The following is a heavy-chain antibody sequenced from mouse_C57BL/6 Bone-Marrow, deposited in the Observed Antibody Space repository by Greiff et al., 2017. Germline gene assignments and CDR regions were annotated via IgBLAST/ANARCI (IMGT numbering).Heavy chain of an antibody. J-gene: IGHJ4*01. CDR2: SRNKANDYTT. Sequence: EVQLQQSGGGLVQSGRSLRLSCATSGFTFSDFYMEWVRQAPGKGLEWIAASRNKANDYTTEYSASVKGRFIVSRDTSQSILYLQMNALRAEDTAIYYCARVSYYDYDSLYAMDYWGQGTSVTVSS. D-gene: IGHD2-4*01. CDR1: GFTFSDFY. CDR3: ARVSYYDYDSLYAMDY. V-gene: IGHV7-1*01.